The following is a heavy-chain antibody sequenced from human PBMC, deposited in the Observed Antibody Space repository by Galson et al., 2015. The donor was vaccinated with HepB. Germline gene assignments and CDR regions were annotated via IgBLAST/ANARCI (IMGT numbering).Heavy chain of an antibody. CDR1: GFTFSDYY. V-gene: IGHV3-11*06. Sequence: SLRLSCAASGFTFSDYYMSWIRQAPGKGLEWVSYISSSSSYTNYADSVKGRFTISRDNAKNSLYLQMNSLRAEDTAVYYCARSVSSGWYYFDYWGQGTLVTVSS. D-gene: IGHD6-19*01. CDR2: ISSSSSYT. CDR3: ARSVSSGWYYFDY. J-gene: IGHJ4*02.